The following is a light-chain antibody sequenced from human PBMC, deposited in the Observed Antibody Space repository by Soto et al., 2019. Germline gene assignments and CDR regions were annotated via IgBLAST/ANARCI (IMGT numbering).Light chain of an antibody. J-gene: IGLJ1*01. CDR2: DVS. Sequence: QSVLTQPASVSGSPGQSITISCTGTSSDVAGYNYVSWYQQHPGKAPKLMIYDVSNRPSGVSNRFSGSKSGNTASLTISGLQAEDEADYYSSSYTSSGTLEVFGTGTKVTVL. V-gene: IGLV2-14*01. CDR1: SSDVAGYNY. CDR3: SSYTSSGTLEV.